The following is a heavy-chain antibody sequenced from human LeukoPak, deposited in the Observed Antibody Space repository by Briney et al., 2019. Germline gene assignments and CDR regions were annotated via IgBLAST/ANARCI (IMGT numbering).Heavy chain of an antibody. J-gene: IGHJ4*02. CDR2: ISYDGSNK. V-gene: IGHV3-30-3*01. Sequence: GGSLRLSCAASGFPFSSNTMHWVRQAPGKGLKWVALISYDGSNKFYADSVKGRFTISRDNSNNTLYLQMNSLRAEDTAVYYCARGPGSFRRDYFDYWGQGTLVTVSS. CDR3: ARGPGSFRRDYFDY. D-gene: IGHD6-13*01. CDR1: GFPFSSNT.